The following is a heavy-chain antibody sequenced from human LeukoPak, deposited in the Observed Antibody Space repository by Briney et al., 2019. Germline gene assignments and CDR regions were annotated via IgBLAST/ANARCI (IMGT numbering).Heavy chain of an antibody. J-gene: IGHJ4*02. CDR2: ISGSGGST. CDR3: AKAPGFGEYPWFDY. V-gene: IGHV3-23*01. Sequence: PGGSLRLSCAASGFTFSSHAMSWVRQAPGKGLEWVSAISGSGGSTYYADSVKGRFTISRDNSKNTLYLQMNSLRAEDTAVYYCAKAPGFGEYPWFDYWGQGTLVTVSS. CDR1: GFTFSSHA. D-gene: IGHD3-10*01.